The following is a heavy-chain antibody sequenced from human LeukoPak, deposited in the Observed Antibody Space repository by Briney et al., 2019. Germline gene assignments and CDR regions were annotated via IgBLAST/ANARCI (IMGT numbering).Heavy chain of an antibody. CDR3: AKDGDIVVDFNWFDP. J-gene: IGHJ5*02. D-gene: IGHD2-2*01. CDR1: GMTFDRHG. CDR2: IKYDGSRT. Sequence: GGSLRLSCVVSGMTFDRHGMHWVRQPPGKGLEWLAFIKYDGSRTDYEDSVQGRFTVSRDNSKNTLYLQMNSLRAEDTAVYYCAKDGDIVVDFNWFDPWGQGTLVTVSS. V-gene: IGHV3-30*02.